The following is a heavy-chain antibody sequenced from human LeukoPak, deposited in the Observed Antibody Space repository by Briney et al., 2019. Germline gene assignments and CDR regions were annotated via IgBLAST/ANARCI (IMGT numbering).Heavy chain of an antibody. CDR3: ARDERYGDNGDIDY. D-gene: IGHD4-17*01. J-gene: IGHJ4*02. Sequence: ASVKVSCKPSGYTFTSYGISWVRPAPRQGLGRMGWISAYNGNTNYAQNLQATVTMATETSTTPAYMEPRSLSSEDTAVYSWARDERYGDNGDIDYWGEGPLVTVSS. CDR2: ISAYNGNT. V-gene: IGHV1-18*01. CDR1: GYTFTSYG.